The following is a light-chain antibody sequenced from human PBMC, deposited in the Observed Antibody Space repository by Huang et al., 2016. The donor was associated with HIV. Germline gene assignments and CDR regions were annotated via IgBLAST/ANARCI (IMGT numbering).Light chain of an antibody. CDR1: QSVSSN. CDR2: GAY. Sequence: EIVMTQSPATLSVSPGARATLSCRASQSVSSNLAWYQLKPGQAPRLLIYGAYTRATGIPARFSGSGSGTEFSLTISSLQSEDFAVYYCQQYNNWPRTFGQGTKVEIK. CDR3: QQYNNWPRT. J-gene: IGKJ1*01. V-gene: IGKV3-15*01.